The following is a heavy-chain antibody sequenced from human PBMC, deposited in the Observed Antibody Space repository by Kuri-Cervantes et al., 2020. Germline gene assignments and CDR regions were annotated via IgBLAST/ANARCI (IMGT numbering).Heavy chain of an antibody. J-gene: IGHJ4*02. Sequence: GGSLRLSCAASGFTFSSYGMHWVRQAPGKGLEWVAVIWYDGSNKYYADSVKGRFTISRDNSKNTLYLQMNSLRAEDTAVYYCARPPYPYDSSGYLDYWGQGTLVTVSS. CDR1: GFTFSSYG. CDR3: ARPPYPYDSSGYLDY. D-gene: IGHD3-22*01. CDR2: IWYDGSNK. V-gene: IGHV3-33*01.